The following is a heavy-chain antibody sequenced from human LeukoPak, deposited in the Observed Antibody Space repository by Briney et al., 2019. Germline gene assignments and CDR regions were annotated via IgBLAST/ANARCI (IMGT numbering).Heavy chain of an antibody. CDR1: GYSFTNCW. J-gene: IGHJ3*02. Sequence: GESLKISCKGSGYSFTNCWIAWVRQTPGKGLEWMGIIYPDDSDTRYSPSFQGQVTISADKSISTAYLQWSSLKASDTAMYYCARIWLRAFDIWGQGTMVTVPS. D-gene: IGHD3-16*01. CDR3: ARIWLRAFDI. CDR2: IYPDDSDT. V-gene: IGHV5-51*01.